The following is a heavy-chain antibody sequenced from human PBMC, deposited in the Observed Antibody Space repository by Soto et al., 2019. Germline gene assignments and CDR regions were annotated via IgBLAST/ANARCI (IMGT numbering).Heavy chain of an antibody. D-gene: IGHD2-8*02. CDR1: GGSLSSYP. CDR3: ARPTGGHDAGGNYMDV. Sequence: QVQLLQSGSEVKKPGSSVKVSCRASGGSLSSYPVTWVRQAPGQGLEWMGRIIPIVGLTNYAQKFQGRVTITADKSTSTAYMELSSLRSDNPAVYYCARPTGGHDAGGNYMDVWGNGTTGIVSS. V-gene: IGHV1-69*02. J-gene: IGHJ6*03. CDR2: IIPIVGLT.